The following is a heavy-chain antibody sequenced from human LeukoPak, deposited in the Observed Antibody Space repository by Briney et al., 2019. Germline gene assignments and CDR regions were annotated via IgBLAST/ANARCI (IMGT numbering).Heavy chain of an antibody. V-gene: IGHV3-53*01. D-gene: IGHD4-17*01. Sequence: GGSLRLSCAASGFTVSTNYISWVRQAPGKGLEWVSIIRSAGTVFYADSVKGRFTISRDSSRNTVYLLLNNVRAEDTAMYYCARAPTVTTIFGDWGQGTLVTVSS. J-gene: IGHJ4*02. CDR1: GFTVSTNY. CDR3: ARAPTVTTIFGD. CDR2: IRSAGTV.